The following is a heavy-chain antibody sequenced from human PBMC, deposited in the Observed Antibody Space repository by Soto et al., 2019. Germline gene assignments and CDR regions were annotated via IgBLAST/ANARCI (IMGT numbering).Heavy chain of an antibody. Sequence: QVQLQESGPGLVKPSGTLSLTCAVSGDSMRSNNWWRWVRQPPGKGLEWIGEIYHSGTTNYNPSLKSRVTISVDKSKNQFSLRLNSVTAADTAFYYCSRGGYDSSGYYCRLDHWGQGSLVTISS. J-gene: IGHJ4*02. CDR3: SRGGYDSSGYYCRLDH. CDR1: GDSMRSNNW. CDR2: IYHSGTT. D-gene: IGHD3-22*01. V-gene: IGHV4-4*02.